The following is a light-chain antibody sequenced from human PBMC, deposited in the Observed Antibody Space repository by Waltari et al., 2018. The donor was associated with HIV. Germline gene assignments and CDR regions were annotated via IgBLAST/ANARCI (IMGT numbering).Light chain of an antibody. Sequence: EVVIRHSPATLSVSPGERATLSCRASQALGNDLAWYQQRRGQAPRLLIYGASTRATGTPAWFSGSGSGTEFTLTISNLESEDFAVYYGQQDNLRPTTFGGGTKVEMK. J-gene: IGKJ4*01. V-gene: IGKV3-15*01. CDR3: QQDNLRPTT. CDR1: QALGND. CDR2: GAS.